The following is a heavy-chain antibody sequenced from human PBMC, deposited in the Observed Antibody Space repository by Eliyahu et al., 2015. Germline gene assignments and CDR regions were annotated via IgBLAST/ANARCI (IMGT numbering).Heavy chain of an antibody. V-gene: IGHV3-15*05. CDR2: IRSKSGGGTT. J-gene: IGHJ5*02. D-gene: IGHD3/OR15-3a*01. CDR3: TTDLWTPDPNWFDP. Sequence: EVQLVESGGGLVKPGESLRLSCAAXGFXLXXVWXSWVRQAPGKGVEGVGRIRSKSGGGTTDYAAPVKGRFTISRDDSKNTLYLQMNSLKSEDTAVYYCTTDLWTPDPNWFDPWGQGTLVTVSS. CDR1: GFXLXXVW.